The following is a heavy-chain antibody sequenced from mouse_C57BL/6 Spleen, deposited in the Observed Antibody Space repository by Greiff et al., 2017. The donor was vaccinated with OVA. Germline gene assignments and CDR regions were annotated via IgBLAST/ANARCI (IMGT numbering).Heavy chain of an antibody. V-gene: IGHV1-82*01. CDR1: GYAFSSSW. CDR2: IYPGDGDT. Sequence: QLQQSGPELVKPGASVKISCKASGYAFSSSWMNWVKQRPGKGLEWIGRIYPGDGDTNYNGKFKGKATLTADKSSSTAYMQLSSLTSEDSAVYFCARESTTVVAEDAMDYWGQGTSVTVSS. J-gene: IGHJ4*01. D-gene: IGHD1-1*01. CDR3: ARESTTVVAEDAMDY.